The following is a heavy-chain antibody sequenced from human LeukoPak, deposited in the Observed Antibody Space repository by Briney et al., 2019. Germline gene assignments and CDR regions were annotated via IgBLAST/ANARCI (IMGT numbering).Heavy chain of an antibody. D-gene: IGHD4-17*01. J-gene: IGHJ4*02. CDR2: VNPNSGGT. CDR1: GYTFTGYY. CDR3: ARGSPYGDYVGY. V-gene: IGHV1-2*02. Sequence: ASVKVSCKASGYTFTGYYMHWVRQAPGQGLEWMGWVNPNSGGTNYAQKFQGRVTMTRDTSISTAYMELSRLRSDDTAVYYCARGSPYGDYVGYWGQGTLVTVSS.